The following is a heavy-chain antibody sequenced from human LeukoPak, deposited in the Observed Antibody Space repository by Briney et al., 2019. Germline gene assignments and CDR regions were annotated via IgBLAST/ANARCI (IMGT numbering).Heavy chain of an antibody. CDR2: ISAYNGNT. CDR3: ARGRGYYDFWSGPKNPFDY. V-gene: IGHV1-18*01. CDR1: GYTFTSYG. D-gene: IGHD3-3*01. Sequence: ASVKVSCKASGYTFTSYGISWVRQAPGQGLEWMGWISAYNGNTNYAQKLQGRVTMTTDTSTSTAYMELRSLRSDDTAVYYCARGRGYYDFWSGPKNPFDYWGQGTLVTVSS. J-gene: IGHJ4*02.